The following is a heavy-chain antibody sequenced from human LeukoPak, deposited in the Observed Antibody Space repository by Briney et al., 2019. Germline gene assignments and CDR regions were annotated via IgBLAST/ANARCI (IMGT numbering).Heavy chain of an antibody. CDR1: GYTFSRYG. D-gene: IGHD3-22*01. J-gene: IGHJ4*02. Sequence: ASVKVSCKTSGYTFSRYGISWVRQAPGQGLEWMGCIIGYSGNTKYVQNLQGRVTMTTDTSTSTAYMELRSLTSDDTAVYYCARGHYYDSSGYYHFDYWGQGTLVTVSS. CDR2: IIGYSGNT. V-gene: IGHV1-18*01. CDR3: ARGHYYDSSGYYHFDY.